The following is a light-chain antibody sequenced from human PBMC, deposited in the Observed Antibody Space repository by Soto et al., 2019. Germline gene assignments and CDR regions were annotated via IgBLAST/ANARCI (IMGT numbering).Light chain of an antibody. V-gene: IGLV2-8*01. CDR1: GSDIGGYNF. CDR2: EVN. Sequence: QSALTQPPSASGSPGQSVTISCTGTGSDIGGYNFVSWYQQHPGKVPKLIIYEVNKRPSGVPDRFSDSKSGNTASLTVSGLQADDEADYYCSSYAGTNNRYVFGTGTKVTVL. J-gene: IGLJ1*01. CDR3: SSYAGTNNRYV.